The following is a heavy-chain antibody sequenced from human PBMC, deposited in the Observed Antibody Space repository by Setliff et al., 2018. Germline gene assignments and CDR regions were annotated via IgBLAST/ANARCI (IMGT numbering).Heavy chain of an antibody. CDR2: ISDGGSNT. D-gene: IGHD3-22*01. Sequence: PGGSLRLSCAASGFTFNAYAMHWVRQDPGKGPEWVAVISDGGSNTLYADSVKGRFSISRDNSKNTLYRQMNSLRPEDTAVYYCAKDQPHKYDSSGSLGYWGQGTLVTVSS. J-gene: IGHJ4*02. CDR1: GFTFNAYA. V-gene: IGHV3-30*17. CDR3: AKDQPHKYDSSGSLGY.